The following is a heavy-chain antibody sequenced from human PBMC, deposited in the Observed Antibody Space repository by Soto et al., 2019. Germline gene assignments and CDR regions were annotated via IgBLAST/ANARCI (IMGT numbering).Heavy chain of an antibody. D-gene: IGHD3-22*01. CDR2: IFYSGTT. J-gene: IGHJ4*02. Sequence: QVQLQESGPGLVKPSQTLSLTCTVSGGSISSGDYFWSWIRQPPGKGLEWIGYIFYSGTTYYNPSLKLRVMISVDTSKSQFSLNLRSVTAADTAVYYCARAEISGYLFDYWGQGTLVTVSS. CDR1: GGSISSGDYF. CDR3: ARAEISGYLFDY. V-gene: IGHV4-30-4*01.